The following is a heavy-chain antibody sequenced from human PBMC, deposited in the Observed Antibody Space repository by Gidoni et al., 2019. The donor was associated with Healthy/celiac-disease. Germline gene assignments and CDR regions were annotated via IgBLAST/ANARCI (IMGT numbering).Heavy chain of an antibody. CDR2: IWYDGINK. D-gene: IGHD6-19*01. J-gene: IGHJ4*02. CDR1: GFTLSSCG. CDR3: ARDLTVAGTGDLDY. V-gene: IGHV3-33*01. Sequence: QVQLVESGGGVVQPGRSLRLSGAAPGFTLSSCGMHWVRRAPGKGLDWVAVIWYDGINKSYADSVKGRFTISRDNSKNTLYLQMNSLRAEDTAVYYCARDLTVAGTGDLDYWGQGTLVTVSS.